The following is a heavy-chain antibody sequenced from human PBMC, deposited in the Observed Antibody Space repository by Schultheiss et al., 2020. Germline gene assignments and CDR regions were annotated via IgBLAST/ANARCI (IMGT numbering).Heavy chain of an antibody. CDR3: AHRRDGSGDGDAFDI. V-gene: IGHV2-26*01. CDR2: IFSNDEK. Sequence: SGPTLVKPTETLTLTCTVSGFSLSNARMGVSWIRQPPGKALEWLAHIFSNDEKTYYTSLKSRLTITKDTSKNQVVLTMTNMDPVDTATYYCAHRRDGSGDGDAFDIWGQGTMVTVSS. J-gene: IGHJ3*02. CDR1: GFSLSNARMG. D-gene: IGHD3-10*01.